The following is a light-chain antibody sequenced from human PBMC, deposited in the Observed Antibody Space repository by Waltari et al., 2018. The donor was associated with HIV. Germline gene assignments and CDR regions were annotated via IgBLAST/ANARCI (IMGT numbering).Light chain of an antibody. V-gene: IGKV1-33*01. Sequence: DIQMTQSPSSLSASVGDRVTITCQASQDISNYLNWYQQKPGKASKVLIYDASNLSPGVPSRFSGSGSRTDFTLIINNVQPEDSASYFCQQYDTLPRAFGRETKVVIK. CDR3: QQYDTLPRA. CDR2: DAS. CDR1: QDISNY. J-gene: IGKJ4*01.